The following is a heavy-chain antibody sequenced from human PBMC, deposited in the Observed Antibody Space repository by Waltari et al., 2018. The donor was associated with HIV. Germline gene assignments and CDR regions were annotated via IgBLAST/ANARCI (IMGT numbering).Heavy chain of an antibody. J-gene: IGHJ5*02. Sequence: QVQLVQSGAEVKNPGASVKVSCKASGYTFTTYTIHWVRRAPGQRLEWMGWINAGNGNTKYSQNFQDRVTFTRDTSASTAYMELSSLRSEDTALYYCARTYDILTGFGWFDPWGQGTLVTVSS. V-gene: IGHV1-3*01. CDR3: ARTYDILTGFGWFDP. CDR1: GYTFTTYT. D-gene: IGHD3-9*01. CDR2: INAGNGNT.